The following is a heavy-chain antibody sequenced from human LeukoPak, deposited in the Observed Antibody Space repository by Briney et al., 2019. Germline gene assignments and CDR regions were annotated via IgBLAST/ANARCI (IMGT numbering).Heavy chain of an antibody. CDR3: ARGTGITMIVVGSRAAFDI. CDR2: INHSGST. CDR1: GGSFSGYY. V-gene: IGHV4-34*01. D-gene: IGHD3-22*01. Sequence: SETLSLTCAVYGGSFSGYYWSWIRQPPGKGLEWIGEINHSGSTNYNPSLKSRVTISVDTSQNQLSLTLSSVTAADTAVYYCARGTGITMIVVGSRAAFDIWGQGTMVTVSS. J-gene: IGHJ3*02.